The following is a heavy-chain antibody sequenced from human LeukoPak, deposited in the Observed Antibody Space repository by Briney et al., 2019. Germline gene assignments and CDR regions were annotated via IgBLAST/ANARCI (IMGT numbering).Heavy chain of an antibody. Sequence: PGGSLRLSCAASGFTVSSNYMSWVRQAPGKGLEWVSSISSSSSYIYYADSVKGRFTISRDNAKNSLYLQMNSLRAEDTAVYYCARDALDIAARYMDVWGKGTTVTVSS. CDR2: ISSSSSYI. J-gene: IGHJ6*03. CDR1: GFTVSSNY. CDR3: ARDALDIAARYMDV. V-gene: IGHV3-21*01. D-gene: IGHD6-6*01.